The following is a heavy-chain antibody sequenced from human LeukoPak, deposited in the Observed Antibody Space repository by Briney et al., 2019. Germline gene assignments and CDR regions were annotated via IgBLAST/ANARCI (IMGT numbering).Heavy chain of an antibody. CDR2: ISSSSSYI. V-gene: IGHV3-21*01. Sequence: GGSLRLSCAASGFTFSSYSMNWVRQAPGKGLEWVSSISSSSSYIYYADSVKGRFTISRDNAKNSLYLQMNSLRAEDTAAYYCAREPAPYCSGGSCYFDYWGQGALVTVSS. J-gene: IGHJ4*02. CDR1: GFTFSSYS. D-gene: IGHD2-15*01. CDR3: AREPAPYCSGGSCYFDY.